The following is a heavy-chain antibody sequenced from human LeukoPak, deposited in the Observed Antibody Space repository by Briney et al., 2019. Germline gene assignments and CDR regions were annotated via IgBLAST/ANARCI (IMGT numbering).Heavy chain of an antibody. CDR1: GFTFSSYA. V-gene: IGHV3-30-3*01. D-gene: IGHD3-22*01. CDR3: ARDDITMIVVVITGAFDI. Sequence: GGSLRLSCAASGFTFSSYAMHRVRQAPGKGLEWVAVISYDGSNKYYADSVKGRFTISRDNSKNTLYLQMNSLRAEDTAVYYCARDDITMIVVVITGAFDIWGQGTMVTVSS. CDR2: ISYDGSNK. J-gene: IGHJ3*02.